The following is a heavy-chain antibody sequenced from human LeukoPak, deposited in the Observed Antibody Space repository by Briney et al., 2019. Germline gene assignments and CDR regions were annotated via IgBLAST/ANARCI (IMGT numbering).Heavy chain of an antibody. V-gene: IGHV3-48*03. CDR3: ARKGDIGSGSYLFSV. CDR2: ISSSGSTI. J-gene: IGHJ4*02. Sequence: PGGSLRLSCVASTFTFSSYEMNWVRQAPGKGLEWVSYISSSGSTIYYADSVKGRFTISRDNAKNSLYLQMNSLRAEDTAVYYCARKGDIGSGSYLFSVWGQGTLVTVSS. CDR1: TFTFSSYE. D-gene: IGHD3-10*01.